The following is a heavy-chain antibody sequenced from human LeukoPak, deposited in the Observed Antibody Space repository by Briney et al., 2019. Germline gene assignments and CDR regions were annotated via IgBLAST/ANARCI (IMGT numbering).Heavy chain of an antibody. CDR3: ASEEAMATCFDY. V-gene: IGHV3-74*01. J-gene: IGHJ4*02. D-gene: IGHD5-18*01. Sequence: PGGSLRLSCAASGFTFSSYWMHWVRQAPGKGLVWVSRINSDGSSTSYADSVKGRFTISRDNAENTLYLQMNSLRAEDTAVYYCASEEAMATCFDYWGQGTLVTVSS. CDR2: INSDGSST. CDR1: GFTFSSYW.